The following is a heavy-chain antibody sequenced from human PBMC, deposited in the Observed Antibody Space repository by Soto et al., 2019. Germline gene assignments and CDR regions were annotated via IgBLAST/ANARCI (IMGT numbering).Heavy chain of an antibody. Sequence: LSLTCTVSGGSISGYYWSWIRQPPGKGLEWIGYIHYSGSTDYNPSLKSRVTTSVDTSKNQFSLKLNSVTAADTAVYYCARGGPSSKWLDPWGQGTLVTVSS. CDR3: ARGGPSSKWLDP. J-gene: IGHJ5*02. CDR1: GGSISGYY. D-gene: IGHD3-10*01. CDR2: IHYSGST. V-gene: IGHV4-59*01.